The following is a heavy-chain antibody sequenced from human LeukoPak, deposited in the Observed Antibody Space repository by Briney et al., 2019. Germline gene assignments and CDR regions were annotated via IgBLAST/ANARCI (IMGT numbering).Heavy chain of an antibody. CDR3: ARQAPTKTYYDILTTSNYYYYGMDV. D-gene: IGHD3-9*01. CDR1: GGSISSYY. Sequence: SETLSLTCTVAGGSISSYYWSWIRQPPGKGLDWIGYIYYSGGTNYNPSLKSRVTISVDTSKNQFSLKLSSVTAADTAVYYCARQAPTKTYYDILTTSNYYYYGMDVWGQGTTVTVSS. CDR2: IYYSGGT. V-gene: IGHV4-59*08. J-gene: IGHJ6*02.